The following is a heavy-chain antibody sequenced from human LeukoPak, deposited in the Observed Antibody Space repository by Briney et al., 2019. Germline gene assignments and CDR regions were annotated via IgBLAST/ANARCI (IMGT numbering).Heavy chain of an antibody. CDR2: IWYDGTNI. CDR3: ARDLYSNSLDY. CDR1: GISFSSHG. J-gene: IGHJ4*02. Sequence: GGSLRLSCAASGISFSSHGMHWVRQAPGKGLEWVAVIWYDGTNIYYADSVKGRFTISRDNSKNTLYLQMNSLRVEDTAVYYCARDLYSNSLDYWGQGTLVTVSS. D-gene: IGHD6-6*01. V-gene: IGHV3-33*01.